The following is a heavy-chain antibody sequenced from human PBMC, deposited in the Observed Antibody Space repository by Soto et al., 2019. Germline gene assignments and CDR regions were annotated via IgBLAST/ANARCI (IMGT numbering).Heavy chain of an antibody. D-gene: IGHD1-26*01. Sequence: GASVKVSCKASGGTFSSYAISWVRQAPGQGLEWMGGIIPIFGTANYAQKFQGRVTITADESTSTAYMELSSLRSEDTAVYYCARGSWELQDYYYYGMDVWGQGTTVTVSS. J-gene: IGHJ6*02. CDR1: GGTFSSYA. V-gene: IGHV1-69*13. CDR3: ARGSWELQDYYYYGMDV. CDR2: IIPIFGTA.